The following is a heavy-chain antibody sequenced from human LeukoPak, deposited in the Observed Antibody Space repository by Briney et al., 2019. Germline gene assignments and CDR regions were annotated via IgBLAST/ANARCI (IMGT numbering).Heavy chain of an antibody. Sequence: GGSLRLSCAASGFTFCDYYMSWLRQAPGKVLEWVSYISNICSIKYYADSVKGRFTICRDNAKNSLYLEMNSLRAEDRAVYYCARGRRETLYYLDCWVQGTLVTVSS. CDR1: GFTFCDYY. J-gene: IGHJ4*02. V-gene: IGHV3-11*01. CDR3: ARGRRETLYYLDC. CDR2: ISNICSIK.